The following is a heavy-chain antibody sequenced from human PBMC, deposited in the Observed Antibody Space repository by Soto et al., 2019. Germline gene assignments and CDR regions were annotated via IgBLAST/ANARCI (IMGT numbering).Heavy chain of an antibody. Sequence: ASVKVSCKASGYTFTSYGISWVRQAPGQGLEWMGWISAYNGNTNYAQKLQGRVTMTTDTSTSTAYMELRSLRSDDTAVYYCARGYCSSTSCYQGDWFDPWGQGTLVTVSS. CDR2: ISAYNGNT. CDR3: ARGYCSSTSCYQGDWFDP. V-gene: IGHV1-18*01. CDR1: GYTFTSYG. J-gene: IGHJ5*02. D-gene: IGHD2-2*01.